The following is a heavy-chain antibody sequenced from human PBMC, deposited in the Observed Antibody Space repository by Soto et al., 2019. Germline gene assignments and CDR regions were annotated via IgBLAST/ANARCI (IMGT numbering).Heavy chain of an antibody. D-gene: IGHD6-6*01. V-gene: IGHV3-23*01. J-gene: IGHJ4*02. Sequence: GGSLRLSCAASGFTFSNNDMSWVRQAPGEGLEWVSVISGSGGTTSYADTVKGRFTISRDNSKNTLYLQLNSLRAEDTAVYYCAKAGGRASYYFDYWGQGTLVTVSS. CDR2: ISGSGGTT. CDR1: GFTFSNND. CDR3: AKAGGRASYYFDY.